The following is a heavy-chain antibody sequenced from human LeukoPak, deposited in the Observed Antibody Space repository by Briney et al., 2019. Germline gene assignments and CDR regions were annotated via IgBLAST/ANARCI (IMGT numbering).Heavy chain of an antibody. V-gene: IGHV3-33*01. Sequence: GRSLRLSCAASGFTFSSYGMHWVRQAPGKGLEWVAVIWYDGSNKYYADSVKGRFTISRDNSKNTLYLQMNSLRAKDTAVYYCARQYTSSWYDYWGQGTLVTVSS. D-gene: IGHD6-13*01. CDR3: ARQYTSSWYDY. CDR2: IWYDGSNK. J-gene: IGHJ4*02. CDR1: GFTFSSYG.